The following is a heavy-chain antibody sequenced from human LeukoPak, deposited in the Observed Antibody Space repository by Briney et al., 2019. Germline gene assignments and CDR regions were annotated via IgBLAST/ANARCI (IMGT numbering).Heavy chain of an antibody. CDR1: GYTFTGYY. D-gene: IGHD5-18*01. J-gene: IGHJ4*02. CDR3: ARDWGYSYVLDY. V-gene: IGHV1-2*02. Sequence: ASVKVSCKASGYTFTGYYMHWVRQAPGQGLQWMGWINPNSGGTNYAQKFQGRVTMTRDTSISTAYMELSRLRSDDTAVYYCARDWGYSYVLDYWGQGTLVTVSS. CDR2: INPNSGGT.